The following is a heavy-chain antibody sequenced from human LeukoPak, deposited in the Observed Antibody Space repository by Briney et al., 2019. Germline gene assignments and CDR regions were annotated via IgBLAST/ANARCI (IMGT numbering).Heavy chain of an antibody. CDR3: ARVILAAATFGAFDI. CDR1: GGSISSSSYY. CDR2: IYYSGST. J-gene: IGHJ3*02. D-gene: IGHD3-16*01. V-gene: IGHV4-39*07. Sequence: SETLSLTCTVSGGSISSSSYYWGWIRQPPGKGLEWIGSIYYSGSTYYNPSLKSRVTISVDTSKNQFSLKLSSVTAADTAVYYCARVILAAATFGAFDIWGQGTMVTVSS.